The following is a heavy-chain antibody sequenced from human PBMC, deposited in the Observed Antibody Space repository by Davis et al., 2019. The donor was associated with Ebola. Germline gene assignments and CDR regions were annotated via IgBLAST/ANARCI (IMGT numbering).Heavy chain of an antibody. CDR3: ARGSWSNDY. J-gene: IGHJ4*02. CDR1: GFTFSSYW. Sequence: GESLKISCAASGFTFSSYWMSWVRQAPGKGLEWVANIKQDGSEKYYVDSVKGRFTISRDNAKNSLYLQMNSLRAEDTAVYYCARGSWSNDYWGQGTLVTISS. CDR2: IKQDGSEK. D-gene: IGHD3-3*01. V-gene: IGHV3-7*04.